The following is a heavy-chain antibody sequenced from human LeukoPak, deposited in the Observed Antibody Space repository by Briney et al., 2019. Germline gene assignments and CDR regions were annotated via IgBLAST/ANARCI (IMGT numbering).Heavy chain of an antibody. V-gene: IGHV4-59*01. Sequence: SETLSLTCTVSGGSISSYYWSWIRQPPGKGLEWIGYIYYSGSTNYNPSLKSRVTISVDTSKNQFSLKLSSVTAADTAVYYCARWERWLFDYWGQGTLVTVSS. CDR2: IYYSGST. CDR3: ARWERWLFDY. J-gene: IGHJ4*02. D-gene: IGHD5-24*01. CDR1: GGSISSYY.